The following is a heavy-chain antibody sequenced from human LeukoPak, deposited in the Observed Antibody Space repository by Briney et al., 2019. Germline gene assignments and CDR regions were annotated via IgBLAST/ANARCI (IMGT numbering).Heavy chain of an antibody. CDR3: ARGSEDHNTMVRGVIVPHAFDI. CDR1: GYTFTSYA. J-gene: IGHJ3*02. D-gene: IGHD3-10*01. Sequence: ASVKVSCKASGYTFTSYAMHWVRQAPGQRLEWMGWINAGNGNTKYSQKFQGRVTITRDTSASTAYMELSSLRSEDTAVYYCARGSEDHNTMVRGVIVPHAFDIWGQGTMVTVSS. CDR2: INAGNGNT. V-gene: IGHV1-3*01.